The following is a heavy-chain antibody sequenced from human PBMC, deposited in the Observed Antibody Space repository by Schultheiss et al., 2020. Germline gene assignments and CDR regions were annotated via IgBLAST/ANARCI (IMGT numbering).Heavy chain of an antibody. CDR2: ISSSSSYI. J-gene: IGHJ6*02. D-gene: IGHD3-22*01. Sequence: GGSLRLSCAASGFTFSSYSMNWVRQAPGKGLEWVSSISSSSSYIYYADSVKGRFTISRDNAKNSLYLQMNSLRAEDTAVYYCARYGSSGYYYYYYGMDVWGQGTTVTVSS. V-gene: IGHV3-21*01. CDR3: ARYGSSGYYYYYYGMDV. CDR1: GFTFSSYS.